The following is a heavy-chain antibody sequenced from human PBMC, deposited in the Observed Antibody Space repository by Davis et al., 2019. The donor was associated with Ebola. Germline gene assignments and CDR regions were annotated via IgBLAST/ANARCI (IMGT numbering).Heavy chain of an antibody. CDR1: GGSISTNFYN. J-gene: IGHJ4*02. Sequence: MPSETLSLTCTVSGGSISTNFYNWGWIRQSPNKGLEWIASIYYSGNTYYNPSLKSRVTMSVDTSKSQFSLMLRSVTVADTAVYYCARLTIASAPDVIDYWGQGSLVVVSP. CDR3: ARLTIASAPDVIDY. D-gene: IGHD6-13*01. V-gene: IGHV4-39*01. CDR2: IYYSGNT.